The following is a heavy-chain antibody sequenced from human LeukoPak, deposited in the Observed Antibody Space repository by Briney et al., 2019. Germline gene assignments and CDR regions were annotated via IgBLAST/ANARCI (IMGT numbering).Heavy chain of an antibody. Sequence: SQTLSLTCTVSGGSISSGDYYWSWIRQPPGKGLEWIGYIYYSGSTYYNPSLKSRVTISVDTSKNQFSLKLSSVTAADTAVYYCARDPGLYCSSTSCYFGNWFDPWGQGTLVTVSS. CDR3: ARDPGLYCSSTSCYFGNWFDP. J-gene: IGHJ5*02. V-gene: IGHV4-30-4*08. CDR2: IYYSGST. CDR1: GGSISSGDYY. D-gene: IGHD2-2*01.